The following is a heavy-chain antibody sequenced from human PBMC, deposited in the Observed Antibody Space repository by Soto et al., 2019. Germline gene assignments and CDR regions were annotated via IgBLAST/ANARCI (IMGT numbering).Heavy chain of an antibody. CDR1: GGSISSFY. CDR3: ARGASDHEIWRGYSYDWFDP. D-gene: IGHD3-3*01. CDR2: IYKTGST. J-gene: IGHJ5*02. V-gene: IGHV4-59*01. Sequence: SETLSLTCTVSGGSISSFYWNWIRQPPGKGLEYIGHIYKTGSTNYNPSLRSRVTISIDTSKNQFSLKLTSVTAADTAIYYCARGASDHEIWRGYSYDWFDPWGQGTLVTVSS.